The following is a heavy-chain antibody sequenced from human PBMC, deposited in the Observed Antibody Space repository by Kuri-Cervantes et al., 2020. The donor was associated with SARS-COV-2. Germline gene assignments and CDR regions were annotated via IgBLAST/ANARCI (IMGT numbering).Heavy chain of an antibody. J-gene: IGHJ4*02. D-gene: IGHD1-26*01. CDR2: ISYDGSNK. CDR1: GFTFSSYA. Sequence: GGSLRLSCAASGFTFSSYAMHWVRQAPGKGLEWVAVISYDGSNKYYADAVKGRFTISRDNSKNTLYLQMNSLRAEDTAVYYCARGRWELLWGQGTLVTVSS. V-gene: IGHV3-30-3*01. CDR3: ARGRWELL.